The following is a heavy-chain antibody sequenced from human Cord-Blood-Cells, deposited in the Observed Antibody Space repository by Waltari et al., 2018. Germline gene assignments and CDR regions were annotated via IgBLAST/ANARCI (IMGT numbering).Heavy chain of an antibody. CDR1: GGSISSSSYY. J-gene: IGHJ4*02. D-gene: IGHD5-12*01. V-gene: IGHV4-39*01. CDR3: ARRVATITGFDY. Sequence: QLQLQESGPGLVKPSETLSLTCPVSGGSISSSSYYWGWIRQPPGKGLEWIGSIYYSGSTYYSPSLKSRVTISVDTSKNQFSLKLSSVTAADTAVYYCARRVATITGFDYWGQGTLVTVSS. CDR2: IYYSGST.